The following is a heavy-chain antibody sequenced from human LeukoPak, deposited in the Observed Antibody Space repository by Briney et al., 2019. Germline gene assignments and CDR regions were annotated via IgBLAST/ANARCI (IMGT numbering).Heavy chain of an antibody. D-gene: IGHD6-19*01. CDR2: ISGSGDST. CDR1: GFTFSSYA. V-gene: IGHV3-23*01. J-gene: IGHJ4*02. Sequence: AGGSLRLSCAASGFTFSSYAMSWVRQAPGKGLEWVSAISGSGDSTYYADSVKGRFTISRDNSKNTLYLQMNSLRAEDTAVYYCAKAPSIAVAGTNFDYWGQGTLVTVSS. CDR3: AKAPSIAVAGTNFDY.